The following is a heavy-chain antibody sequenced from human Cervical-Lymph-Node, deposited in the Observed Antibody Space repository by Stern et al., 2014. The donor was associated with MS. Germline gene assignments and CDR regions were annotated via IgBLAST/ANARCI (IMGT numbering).Heavy chain of an antibody. Sequence: QVQLVQSGAEIRKPGASVKISCEASGYTFTTYYMHWVRQAPGQGLEWVALFNPSSGKTTYAQRFQGRFTVTGYTSTSTVYMELTGLRSKDTAVYYCARVLSLATSDSWGQGTLVIVSS. CDR3: ARVLSLATSDS. CDR2: FNPSSGKT. J-gene: IGHJ4*02. D-gene: IGHD1-1*01. CDR1: GYTFTTYY. V-gene: IGHV1-46*01.